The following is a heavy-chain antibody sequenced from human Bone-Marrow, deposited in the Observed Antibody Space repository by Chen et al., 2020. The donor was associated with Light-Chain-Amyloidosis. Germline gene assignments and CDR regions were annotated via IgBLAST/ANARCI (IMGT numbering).Heavy chain of an antibody. CDR3: ARVQDHYYDSSGYYYFDY. CDR2: IYYSGSA. V-gene: IGHV4-61*01. J-gene: IGHJ4*02. Sequence: QVQLQESGPGLVKPSETLSLTCTVSGGSVSSDSYYWSWIRQPPGKGLEWIGYIYYSGSANYNPSLKSRVTISVDTSKNQFSLKLSSVTAADTAVYYCARVQDHYYDSSGYYYFDYWGQGTLVTVSS. CDR1: GGSVSSDSYY. D-gene: IGHD3-22*01.